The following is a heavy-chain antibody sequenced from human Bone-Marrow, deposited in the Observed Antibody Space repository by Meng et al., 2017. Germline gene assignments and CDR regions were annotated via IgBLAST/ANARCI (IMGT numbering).Heavy chain of an antibody. V-gene: IGHV7-4-1*02. CDR3: ARIVAAAGMIAWFDP. Sequence: QGQLWQTGSELKNPGASVKVSCKASGYTFTSYAMSWVRQAPGQGLEWMGWINTNTGNPTYAQGFTGRFVFSLDTSVSTAYLQISSLKTEDTAVYYCARIVAAAGMIAWFDPWGQGTLVTVSS. J-gene: IGHJ5*02. CDR2: INTNTGNP. D-gene: IGHD6-13*01. CDR1: GYTFTSYA.